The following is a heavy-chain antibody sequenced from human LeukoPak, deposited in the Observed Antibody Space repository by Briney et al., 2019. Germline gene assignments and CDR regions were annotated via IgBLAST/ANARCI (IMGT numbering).Heavy chain of an antibody. D-gene: IGHD2-2*01. Sequence: GGSLRLSCAASGFTFSSYAMHWVSQAPGKGLEWVAVISYDGSNKYYADSVKGRFTISRDNSKNTLYLQMNSLRAEDTAVYYCAKDTVPRIRYNWFAPWGQGTLVTVSS. CDR3: AKDTVPRIRYNWFAP. J-gene: IGHJ5*02. CDR1: GFTFSSYA. V-gene: IGHV3-30-3*01. CDR2: ISYDGSNK.